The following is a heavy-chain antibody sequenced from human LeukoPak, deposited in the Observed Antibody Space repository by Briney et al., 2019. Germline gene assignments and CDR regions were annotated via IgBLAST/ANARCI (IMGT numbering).Heavy chain of an antibody. CDR1: GFTFSSYG. Sequence: GGSLRLSCAASGFTFSSYGMHWVRQAPGKGLEWVAVISYDGSNKYYADSVKGRFTISRDNSKNTLYLQMNSLRAEDTAVYYCAKDLNDYVWGSYRPDYWGQGTLVTVSS. CDR3: AKDLNDYVWGSYRPDY. J-gene: IGHJ4*02. V-gene: IGHV3-30*18. D-gene: IGHD3-16*02. CDR2: ISYDGSNK.